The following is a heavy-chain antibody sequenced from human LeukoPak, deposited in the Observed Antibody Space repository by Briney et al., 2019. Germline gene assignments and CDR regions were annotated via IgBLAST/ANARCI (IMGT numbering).Heavy chain of an antibody. CDR3: AKGRLYSSSWNWFDP. D-gene: IGHD6-13*01. J-gene: IGHJ5*02. CDR1: GFTFDDYA. V-gene: IGHV3-9*01. CDR2: ISWNSGSI. Sequence: SLRLSCAASGFTFDDYAMHWVRQAPGKGLEWVSGISWNSGSIDYADSVKGRFTISRDNAKKSLYLQMNSLRAEDTAFYYCAKGRLYSSSWNWFDPWGQGTLVSVSS.